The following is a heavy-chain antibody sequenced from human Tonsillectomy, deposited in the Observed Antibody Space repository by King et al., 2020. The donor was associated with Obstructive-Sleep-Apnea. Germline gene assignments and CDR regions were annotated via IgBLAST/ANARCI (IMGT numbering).Heavy chain of an antibody. J-gene: IGHJ6*02. CDR1: GGSISSGDYY. Sequence: VQLQESGPGLVKPSQTLSLTCTVSGGSISSGDYYWSWIRQPPGKGLEWIGYIYYSGSTYYNPSLKSRVTISVDTSKNQFSLKLSSVTAADTAVYYCARDGAVVVVAATRGYGMDVWGQGTTVTVSS. CDR3: ARDGAVVVVAATRGYGMDV. D-gene: IGHD2-15*01. CDR2: IYYSGST. V-gene: IGHV4-30-4*01.